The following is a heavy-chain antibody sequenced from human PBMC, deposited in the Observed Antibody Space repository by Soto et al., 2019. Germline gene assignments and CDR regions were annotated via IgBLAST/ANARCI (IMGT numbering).Heavy chain of an antibody. V-gene: IGHV3-21*06. CDR2: ISSTTNYI. CDR3: ARESEDLTSNFDY. J-gene: IGHJ4*02. CDR1: VFTLTRYS. Sequence: PGWSLRLSCASSVFTLTRYSMNWVRQAPGKGLEWVSPISSTTNYIYYGDSMKGRSTISRDNAKNSLYLEMNSLRAEDTAVYYCARESEDLTSNFDYWGQGTLVTVSS.